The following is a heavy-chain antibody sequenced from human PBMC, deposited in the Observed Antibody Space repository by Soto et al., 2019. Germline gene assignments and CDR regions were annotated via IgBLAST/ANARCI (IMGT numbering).Heavy chain of an antibody. V-gene: IGHV1-2*02. CDR3: ARGGGVGVAGSAAFDM. CDR2: INPATGAA. J-gene: IGHJ3*02. CDR1: GYPVTAYY. Sequence: QLHLVQSGAVVKKPGASVTVSCSASGYPVTAYYMHWVRQAPGRGLEWMGGINPATGAAKYTQTFQGRVTMPRDPPTSTVFMELSGLTSEATAVFYCARGGGVGVAGSAAFDMWGQGTVVTVSS. D-gene: IGHD3-3*01.